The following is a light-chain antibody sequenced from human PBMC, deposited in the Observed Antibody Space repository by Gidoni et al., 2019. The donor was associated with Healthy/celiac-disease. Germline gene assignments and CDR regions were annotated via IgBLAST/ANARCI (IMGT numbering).Light chain of an antibody. Sequence: DIQMTQSPSSLSASVGDRVTITCRASQSISSYLNWYQQKPGKAPKLLIYAASSLQSGVPSRFSGSGSGADFTLTISRLQPEDFATYCCRQSYSTPLTFGGGTKVEIK. CDR3: RQSYSTPLT. CDR1: QSISSY. CDR2: AAS. J-gene: IGKJ4*01. V-gene: IGKV1-39*01.